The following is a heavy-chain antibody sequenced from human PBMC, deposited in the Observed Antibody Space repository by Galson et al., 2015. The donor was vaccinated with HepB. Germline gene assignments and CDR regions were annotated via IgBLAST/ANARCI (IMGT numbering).Heavy chain of an antibody. CDR3: ARALAGAIYRSGWYDAFDI. J-gene: IGHJ3*02. Sequence: LRLSCAASGFTFSSYKMHWVRQAPGRGLEWVAVISYDGNNKYYADSVKGRFTISRDNSKDTLYLQMNSLRAEDTAVYYCARALAGAIYRSGWYDAFDIWGQGTMVTVSS. CDR1: GFTFSSYK. V-gene: IGHV3-30*04. D-gene: IGHD6-19*01. CDR2: ISYDGNNK.